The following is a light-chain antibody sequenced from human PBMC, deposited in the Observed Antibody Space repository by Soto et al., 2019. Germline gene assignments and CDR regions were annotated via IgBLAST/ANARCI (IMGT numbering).Light chain of an antibody. CDR3: QSYDSSLSGVV. V-gene: IGLV1-40*01. CDR1: SSNVGAGYE. CDR2: DSI. J-gene: IGLJ2*01. Sequence: QSVLTQPPSVSGAPGQRITISCTGSSSNVGAGYEVHWYQQLPGTAPKLLIYDSINRPSGVPDRFSGSKSGTSASLAITGLQAEDEADYYCQSYDSSLSGVVFGGGTKLTVL.